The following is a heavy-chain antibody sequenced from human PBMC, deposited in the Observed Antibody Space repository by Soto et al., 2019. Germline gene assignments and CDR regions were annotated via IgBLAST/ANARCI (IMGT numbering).Heavy chain of an antibody. D-gene: IGHD4-17*01. CDR1: GFTFSSYS. Sequence: GGSLILSCAASGFTFSSYSMNWVRQAPGKGLEWVAVIWYDGSNKYYADSVKGRFTISRDNSKNTLYLQMNSLRAEDTAVYYCASTYGDPYFDYWGQGTLVTVSS. CDR3: ASTYGDPYFDY. V-gene: IGHV3-33*08. CDR2: IWYDGSNK. J-gene: IGHJ4*02.